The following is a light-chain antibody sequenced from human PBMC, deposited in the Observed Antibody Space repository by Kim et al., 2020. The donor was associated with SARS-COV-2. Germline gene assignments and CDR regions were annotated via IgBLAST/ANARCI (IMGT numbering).Light chain of an antibody. J-gene: IGKJ2*01. CDR1: QSISGW. CDR3: QQYNWFPYT. V-gene: IGKV1-5*01. Sequence: SASVRDRVTITCRASQSISGWLAWYQQKPGKAPTHLIYDASSLESGVPSRFSGSGSGTEFTLTINSLQSDDFATYYCQQYNWFPYTVGQGTKLEIK. CDR2: DAS.